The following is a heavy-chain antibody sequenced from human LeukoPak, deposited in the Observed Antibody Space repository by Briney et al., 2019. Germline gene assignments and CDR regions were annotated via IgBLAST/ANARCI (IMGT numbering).Heavy chain of an antibody. D-gene: IGHD6-13*01. J-gene: IGHJ4*02. CDR2: IKQDGREI. CDR1: EFTFSSYW. Sequence: GGSLRLSCVASEFTFSSYWMSWVRQAPGRGLEWVANIKQDGREIYYVDSVKGRFTISRDNAKKSLYLQMNSLRAEYTAVYYCARSYSRFDYWGQGTLVTVSS. CDR3: ARSYSRFDY. V-gene: IGHV3-7*01.